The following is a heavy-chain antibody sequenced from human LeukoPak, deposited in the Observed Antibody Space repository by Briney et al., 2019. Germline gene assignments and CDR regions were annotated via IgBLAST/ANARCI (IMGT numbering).Heavy chain of an antibody. J-gene: IGHJ4*02. Sequence: GGSLRLSCAASGFTFSSHAMNWVRQAPGKGLEWVAIISSTGGSTYYTDSVKGRFTISRDNSKNTLCLQMNSLRAEDTAVYYCARRGGDGGGYYAAYFDYWGQGTLVTVSS. D-gene: IGHD1-26*01. CDR3: ARRGGDGGGYYAAYFDY. CDR1: GFTFSSHA. CDR2: ISSTGGST. V-gene: IGHV3-23*01.